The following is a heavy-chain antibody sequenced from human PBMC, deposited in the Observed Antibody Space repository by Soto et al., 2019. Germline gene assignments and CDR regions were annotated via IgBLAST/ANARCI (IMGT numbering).Heavy chain of an antibody. Sequence: GSLRLSCAASGFTFSSYSMNWVRQAPGKGLEWVSSISSSSSYIYYADSVKGRFTISRDNAKNSLYLQMNSLRAEDTAVYYCARADYNWNDGYYFDYWGQGTLVTVSS. CDR2: ISSSSSYI. V-gene: IGHV3-21*01. J-gene: IGHJ4*02. CDR1: GFTFSSYS. CDR3: ARADYNWNDGYYFDY. D-gene: IGHD1-1*01.